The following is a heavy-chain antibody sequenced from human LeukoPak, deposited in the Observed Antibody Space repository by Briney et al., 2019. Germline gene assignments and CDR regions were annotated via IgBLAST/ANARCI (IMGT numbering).Heavy chain of an antibody. CDR3: ARDRGVTLFYYGMDV. CDR1: GFTFSSYS. V-gene: IGHV3-48*04. D-gene: IGHD2-21*02. J-gene: IGHJ6*02. CDR2: ISDSGAAM. Sequence: PGGSLRLSCAASGFTFSSYSMNWVRQAPGKGLQWVSYISDSGAAMYYADSVKGRFTISRDNAKNSLYLQMNSLRAEDTAVYYCARDRGVTLFYYGMDVWGQGTTVTVSS.